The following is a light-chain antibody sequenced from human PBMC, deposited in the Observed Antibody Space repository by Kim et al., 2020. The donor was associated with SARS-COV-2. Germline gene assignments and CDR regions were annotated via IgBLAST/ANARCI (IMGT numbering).Light chain of an antibody. J-gene: IGLJ1*01. CDR2: DVS. Sequence: GQSATMSCIGTSSDVCGYNYVSWYQQHPGKAPKLMIYDVSKRPSGVPDRFSGSKSGNTASLTISGLQAEDEADYYCCSYAGSYTYVFGTGTKVTVL. V-gene: IGLV2-11*01. CDR1: SSDVCGYNY. CDR3: CSYAGSYTYV.